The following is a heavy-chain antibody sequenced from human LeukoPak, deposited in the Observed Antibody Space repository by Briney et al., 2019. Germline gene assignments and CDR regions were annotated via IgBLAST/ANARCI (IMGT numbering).Heavy chain of an antibody. CDR1: GGSFSGYY. Sequence: SETLSLACAVYGGSFSGYYWSWIRQPPGKGLEWIGEINHSGSTNYNPSLKSRVTMSVDTSKNQFSLKLSSVTAADTAVYYCARGRNCSSTSCHYYFDYWGQGTLVTVSS. CDR3: ARGRNCSSTSCHYYFDY. V-gene: IGHV4-34*01. J-gene: IGHJ4*02. D-gene: IGHD2-2*01. CDR2: INHSGST.